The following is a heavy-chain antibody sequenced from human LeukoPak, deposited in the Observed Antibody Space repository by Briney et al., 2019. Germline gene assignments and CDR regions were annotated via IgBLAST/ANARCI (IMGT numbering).Heavy chain of an antibody. Sequence: PGGSLRLSCAASGFTFSSYAMSWVRQAPGKGLEWVSAISGSGGSTYYADSVKGRLTISRDNSKNTLYLQMNSLRAEDTAVYYCAKVTRLSPSPYCSGWSFDYWGQGTLVTVSS. CDR3: AKVTRLSPSPYCSGWSFDY. J-gene: IGHJ4*02. D-gene: IGHD6-19*01. V-gene: IGHV3-23*01. CDR1: GFTFSSYA. CDR2: ISGSGGST.